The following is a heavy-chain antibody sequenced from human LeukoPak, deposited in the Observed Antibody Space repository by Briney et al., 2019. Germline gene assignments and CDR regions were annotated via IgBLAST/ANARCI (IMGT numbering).Heavy chain of an antibody. V-gene: IGHV4-30-4*07. D-gene: IGHD4-23*01. J-gene: IGHJ3*02. CDR1: GVAISRGGYA. Sequence: SETLSLTCAVSGVAISRGGYAWHWIRQPPGKGLEWVASIYHSGNTYYNPSLKSRATISVDTSKNQFSLKLSSVTAADTAVYYYARASLVTHDAFDIWGKGTMVTVSS. CDR2: IYHSGNT. CDR3: ARASLVTHDAFDI.